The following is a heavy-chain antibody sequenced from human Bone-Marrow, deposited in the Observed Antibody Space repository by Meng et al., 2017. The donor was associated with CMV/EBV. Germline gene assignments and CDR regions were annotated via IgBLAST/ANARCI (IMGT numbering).Heavy chain of an antibody. CDR3: ARGDLAYCSSTSCHYGMDV. CDR1: GLMFSSYA. J-gene: IGHJ6*02. V-gene: IGHV3-30*14. Sequence: GESLKISCEASGLMFSSYAMYWVRQAPGKGPEWVAVISYDGSSKNYADSVKGRFTISRENAKNSLYLQMNSLRAGDTAVYYCARGDLAYCSSTSCHYGMDVWGQGTTVTVSS. D-gene: IGHD2-2*01. CDR2: ISYDGSSK.